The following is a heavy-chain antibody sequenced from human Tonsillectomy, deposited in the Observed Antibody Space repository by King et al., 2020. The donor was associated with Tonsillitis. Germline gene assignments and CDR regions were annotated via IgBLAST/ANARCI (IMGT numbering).Heavy chain of an antibody. CDR2: IYYTEST. Sequence: VQLQESGPGLVKPSETLSLTCTVSGGSISSYYWTWIRQPPGKGLEWIGYIYYTESTNYNPSLKSRVTISVDTSKNQFSLKLSSVTAADTAVYYWSRDQLTDAFDIWGQGTMVTVSS. D-gene: IGHD3-10*01. CDR1: GGSISSYY. V-gene: IGHV4-59*01. J-gene: IGHJ3*02. CDR3: SRDQLTDAFDI.